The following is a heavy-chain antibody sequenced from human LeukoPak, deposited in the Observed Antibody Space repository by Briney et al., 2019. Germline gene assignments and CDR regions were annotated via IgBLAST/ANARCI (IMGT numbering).Heavy chain of an antibody. CDR3: ARCPYHSTGSYSVPSHLDD. V-gene: IGHV3-7*01. Sequence: PGGSLRPSCAASGFTFSTYWMTWVRQAPGKGLEWVANIKQDGSAKYYVDSLRGRFSISRDNIKNSLFLQMNSLSAEDTAVYYCARCPYHSTGSYSVPSHLDDWGQGTLVTVSS. CDR1: GFTFSTYW. CDR2: IKQDGSAK. D-gene: IGHD3-22*01. J-gene: IGHJ4*02.